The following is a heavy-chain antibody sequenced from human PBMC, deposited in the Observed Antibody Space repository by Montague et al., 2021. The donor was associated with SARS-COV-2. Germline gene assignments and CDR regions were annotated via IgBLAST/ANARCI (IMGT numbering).Heavy chain of an antibody. V-gene: IGHV4-34*01. D-gene: IGHD3-16*01. J-gene: IGHJ4*02. CDR3: VRGWGSWFH. Sequence: SETLSLTCAVHTTSFSGYYRGWIRQSPGKGLEWIGEIDRSGKTNXNPTLKSRVTISADTSKSQFSLKLNSVTAADTAVYYCVRGWGSWFHWGQGTLVTVSS. CDR2: IDRSGKT. CDR1: TTSFSGYY.